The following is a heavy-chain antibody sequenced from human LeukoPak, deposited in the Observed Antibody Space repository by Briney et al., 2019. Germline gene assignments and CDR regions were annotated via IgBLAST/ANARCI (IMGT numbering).Heavy chain of an antibody. CDR1: GYSFTSYW. Sequence: GESLKISCKSSGYSFTSYWIGWVRQMPGKGLEWMGIIYPGDSDTRYSPSFQGQVTISADKSISTAYLQWSSLKASDTAMYYCARSISSSWYIPLYYGMDVWGQGTTVTVSS. J-gene: IGHJ6*02. CDR3: ARSISSSWYIPLYYGMDV. V-gene: IGHV5-51*01. D-gene: IGHD6-13*01. CDR2: IYPGDSDT.